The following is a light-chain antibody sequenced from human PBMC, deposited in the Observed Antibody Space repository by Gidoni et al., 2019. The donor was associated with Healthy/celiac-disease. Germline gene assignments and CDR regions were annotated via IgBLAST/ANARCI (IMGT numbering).Light chain of an antibody. CDR1: QSDSSSY. V-gene: IGKV3-20*01. Sequence: EIVLTQSPGTLSLSPGERATLSCRASQSDSSSYLAWYQQKPGQAPRLLIYGASSRATGIPDRFSGSGSGTDFTLTISRLEPEDCAVYYCQQYGSSPPWTFGQGAKVEIK. J-gene: IGKJ1*01. CDR2: GAS. CDR3: QQYGSSPPWT.